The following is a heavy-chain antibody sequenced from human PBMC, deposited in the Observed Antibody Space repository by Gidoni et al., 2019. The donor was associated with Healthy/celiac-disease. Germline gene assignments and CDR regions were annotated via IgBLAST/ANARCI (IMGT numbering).Heavy chain of an antibody. V-gene: IGHV3-23*01. CDR2: ISGSGGST. Sequence: EVQLLESGGGLVQPGGSLRLSCAASGFTFSSYAMSWVRQAPGKGLEWVSAISGSGGSTYYADSVKGRFTISRDNSKNTLYLQMNSLRAEDTAVYYCATGYSSGWYWRADPSGVFDYWGQGTLVTVSS. CDR3: ATGYSSGWYWRADPSGVFDY. J-gene: IGHJ4*02. CDR1: GFTFSSYA. D-gene: IGHD6-19*01.